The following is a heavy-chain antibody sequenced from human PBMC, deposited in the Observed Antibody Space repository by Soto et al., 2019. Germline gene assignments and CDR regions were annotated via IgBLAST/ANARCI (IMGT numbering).Heavy chain of an antibody. CDR1: GFTFSSYW. D-gene: IGHD3-22*01. Sequence: GGSLRLSCAASGFTFSSYWMHWVRQAPGKGLVWVSRINSDGSSTSYADSVKGRFTISRDNAKNTLYLQMNSLRAEDTAVYYCAREAREYYYDSSGYTNWGQGTLVTVSS. CDR2: INSDGSST. CDR3: AREAREYYYDSSGYTN. J-gene: IGHJ4*02. V-gene: IGHV3-74*01.